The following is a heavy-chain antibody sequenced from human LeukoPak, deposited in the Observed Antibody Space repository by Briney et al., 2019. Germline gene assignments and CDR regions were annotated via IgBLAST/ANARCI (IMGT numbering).Heavy chain of an antibody. CDR2: IYYSGST. CDR3: ARMYSSGWYADYYYMDV. V-gene: IGHV4-39*07. J-gene: IGHJ6*03. Sequence: PSETLSLTCTVSGGSISSSSYYWGWIRQPPGKGLEWIGSIYYSGSTNYNPSLKSRVTISVDTSKNQFSLKLSSVTAADTAVYYCARMYSSGWYADYYYMDVWGKGTTVTISS. CDR1: GGSISSSSYY. D-gene: IGHD6-19*01.